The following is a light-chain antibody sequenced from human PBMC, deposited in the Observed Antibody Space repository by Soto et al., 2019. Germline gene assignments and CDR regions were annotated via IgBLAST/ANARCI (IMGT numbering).Light chain of an antibody. CDR3: SSYTSSSPLV. CDR1: SSDVGGYNY. CDR2: EVS. J-gene: IGLJ2*01. V-gene: IGLV2-14*01. Sequence: QSVLTQPASVSGSPGQSITISCTGTSSDVGGYNYVSWYQQHPGKAPKLMIYEVSNRPSGVSNRFSGSKSGNTASLTISGLQGEDEADYYCSSYTSSSPLVFGGGTQLTVL.